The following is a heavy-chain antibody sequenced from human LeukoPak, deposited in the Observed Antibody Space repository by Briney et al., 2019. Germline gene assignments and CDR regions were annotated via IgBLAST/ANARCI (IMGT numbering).Heavy chain of an antibody. CDR3: ARDLGPMVYYYYYMDV. D-gene: IGHD3-10*01. CDR1: GGSISSYY. CDR2: IYTSGST. Sequence: SETLSLTCTVSGGSISSYYWSWIRQPAGKGLEWIGRIYTSGSTNYNPSLKSRVTMSVDTSKNQFSLKLSSVTAADTAVYYCARDLGPMVYYYYYMDVWGKGTTVTVSS. V-gene: IGHV4-4*07. J-gene: IGHJ6*03.